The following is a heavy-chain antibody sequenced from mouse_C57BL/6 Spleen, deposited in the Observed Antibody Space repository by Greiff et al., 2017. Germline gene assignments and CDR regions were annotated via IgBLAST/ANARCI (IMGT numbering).Heavy chain of an antibody. J-gene: IGHJ3*01. V-gene: IGHV1-55*01. CDR2: IDPGSGST. CDR3: ARSRGYGAWFAY. D-gene: IGHD2-2*01. Sequence: VKLMESGPELVMPGASVKLSCKASGYTFTSYWMHWVKQRPGQGLEWIGEIDPGSGSTNYNEKFKSKATLTVDTSSSTAYMQLSSLTSEDSAVYYCARSRGYGAWFAYWGQGTLVTVSA. CDR1: GYTFTSYW.